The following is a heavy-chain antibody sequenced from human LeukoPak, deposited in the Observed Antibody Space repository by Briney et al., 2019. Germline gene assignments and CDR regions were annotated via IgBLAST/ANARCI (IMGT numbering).Heavy chain of an antibody. CDR2: IIHIFGIA. CDR1: GGTFSSYA. V-gene: IGHV1-69*04. J-gene: IGHJ3*02. Sequence: SVKVSCKASGGTFSSYAISWVRQAPGQGLEWMGRIIHIFGIANYAQKFQGRVTITADKSTSTAYMELSSLRSEDTAVYYCARAGYCSGDSCYPNDAFDIWGQGTMVTVSS. CDR3: ARAGYCSGDSCYPNDAFDI. D-gene: IGHD2-15*01.